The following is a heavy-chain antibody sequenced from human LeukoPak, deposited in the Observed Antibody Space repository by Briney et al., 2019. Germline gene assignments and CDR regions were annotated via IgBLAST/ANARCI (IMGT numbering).Heavy chain of an antibody. CDR2: ISSDSRYI. J-gene: IGHJ4*02. Sequence: GGSLRLSCAASGFAFSSYSMNWVRQAPGKGLEWVSSISSDSRYIFYAEPVKDRFTISRDNAENSLYLQMNSLRVEDTAVYYCARFETVAAKPFEYWGQGTLVTVSS. CDR3: ARFETVAAKPFEY. D-gene: IGHD6-19*01. V-gene: IGHV3-21*01. CDR1: GFAFSSYS.